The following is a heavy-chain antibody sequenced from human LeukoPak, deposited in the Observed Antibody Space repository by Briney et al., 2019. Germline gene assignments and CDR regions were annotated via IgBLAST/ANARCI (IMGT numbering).Heavy chain of an antibody. CDR1: GYTLTELS. CDR3: ATGLRYFDHDAFDI. CDR2: FDPEDGET. D-gene: IGHD3-9*01. Sequence: ASVKVSCKVSGYTLTELSMHWVRQAPGKGLEWMGGFDPEDGETIYAQKFQGRVTMTEDTSTDTAYMELSSLRSEDTAVYYCATGLRYFDHDAFDIWGQGTMVTVSS. V-gene: IGHV1-24*01. J-gene: IGHJ3*02.